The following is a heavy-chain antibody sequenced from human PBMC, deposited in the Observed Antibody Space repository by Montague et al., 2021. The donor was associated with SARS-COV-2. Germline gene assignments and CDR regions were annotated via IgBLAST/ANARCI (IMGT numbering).Heavy chain of an antibody. D-gene: IGHD3-10*01. CDR1: GGSLSGYY. V-gene: IGHV4-34*01. CDR2: INHSANT. J-gene: IGHJ6*02. Sequence: SETLSLTCAVYGGSLSGYYWSWTRQPPDAGLEWVGEINHSANTKYNPSLTSPVTISIDTSKNQFSLKMTSVTAADTATYYCASGVYPSGSYYNRYYYGLNIWGPGTTVIVSS. CDR3: ASGVYPSGSYYNRYYYGLNI.